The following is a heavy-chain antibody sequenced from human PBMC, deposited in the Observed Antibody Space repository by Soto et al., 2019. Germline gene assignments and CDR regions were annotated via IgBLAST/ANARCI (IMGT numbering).Heavy chain of an antibody. CDR3: ARDLGGWHDY. D-gene: IGHD2-15*01. CDR1: GYPFTSYA. Sequence: GASLKVSCKASGYPFTSYAIHWVRQAPGQRLEWMGWINAGNGNTKYSQKFQGRVTITRDTSASTAYMELSSLRSEDTAVYYCARDLGGWHDYWGQGTLVTVSS. CDR2: INAGNGNT. V-gene: IGHV1-3*01. J-gene: IGHJ4*02.